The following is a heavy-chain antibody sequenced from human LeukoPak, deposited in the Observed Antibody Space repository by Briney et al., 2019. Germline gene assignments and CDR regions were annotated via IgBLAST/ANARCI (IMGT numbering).Heavy chain of an antibody. CDR3: ARSSGYYYTYDY. V-gene: IGHV1-69*13. Sequence: SVKVSCKASGGTFSSYAISRVRQAPGQGLEWMGGIIPIFGTANYAQKFQGRVTITADESTSTAYMELSSLRSEDTAVYYCARSSGYYYTYDYWGQGTLVTVSS. CDR2: IIPIFGTA. D-gene: IGHD3-22*01. CDR1: GGTFSSYA. J-gene: IGHJ4*02.